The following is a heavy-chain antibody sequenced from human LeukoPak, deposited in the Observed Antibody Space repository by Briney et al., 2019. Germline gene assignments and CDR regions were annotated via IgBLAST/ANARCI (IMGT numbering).Heavy chain of an antibody. CDR3: ARGRTPRRGRAFDI. D-gene: IGHD3-10*01. CDR2: MNPNSGNT. Sequence: ASVKVSCKASGYTFTSYDINWVRQATGQGLEWMGWMNPNSGNTGYAQKFQGRVTMTRNTSISTAYMELSSLRSEDTAVYYCARGRTPRRGRAFDIWGQGTMVTVSS. J-gene: IGHJ3*02. V-gene: IGHV1-8*01. CDR1: GYTFTSYD.